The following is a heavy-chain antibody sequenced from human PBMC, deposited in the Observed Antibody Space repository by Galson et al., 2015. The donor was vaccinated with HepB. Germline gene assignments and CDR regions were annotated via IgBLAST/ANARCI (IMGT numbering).Heavy chain of an antibody. CDR2: IKQDGSEK. V-gene: IGHV3-7*03. J-gene: IGHJ4*02. D-gene: IGHD6-13*01. CDR1: GFTFSSYW. Sequence: SLRLSCAASGFTFSSYWMSWVRQAPGKGLEWVANIKQDGSEKYYVDSVKGRFTISRDNAKNSLYLQMNSLRAEDTAVYYCAGDSVDYSSSWSLNDYWGQGTLVTVSS. CDR3: AGDSVDYSSSWSLNDY.